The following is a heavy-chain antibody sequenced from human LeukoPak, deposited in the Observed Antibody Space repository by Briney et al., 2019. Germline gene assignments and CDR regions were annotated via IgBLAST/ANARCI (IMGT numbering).Heavy chain of an antibody. Sequence: GESLKISCKGSGYSLTSYWIGWVRQMPGKGLEWMGIIYPGDSDTRYSPSFQGQVTISADKSISTAYLQWSSLKASDTAMYYCARVVYSSSSFHYYYGMDVWGQGTTVTVSS. CDR2: IYPGDSDT. CDR3: ARVVYSSSSFHYYYGMDV. J-gene: IGHJ6*02. CDR1: GYSLTSYW. D-gene: IGHD6-6*01. V-gene: IGHV5-51*01.